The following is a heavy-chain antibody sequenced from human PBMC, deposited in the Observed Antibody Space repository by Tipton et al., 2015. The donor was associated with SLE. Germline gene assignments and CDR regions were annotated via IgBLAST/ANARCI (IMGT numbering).Heavy chain of an antibody. CDR3: ARGWSSTSPFDY. CDR1: GFNFSIYW. CDR2: IKSDETGV. D-gene: IGHD2-2*01. V-gene: IGHV3-74*01. Sequence: SLRLSCAASGFNFSIYWLHWVRQAPGKGLVWVSRIKSDETGVKYADNVKGRFTISRDNAKNSLYLQMNSLTAEDTAFFYCARGWSSTSPFDYWGQGTLVTVSS. J-gene: IGHJ4*02.